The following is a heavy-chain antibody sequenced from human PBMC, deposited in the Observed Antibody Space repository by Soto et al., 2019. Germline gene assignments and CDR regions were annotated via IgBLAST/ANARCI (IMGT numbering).Heavy chain of an antibody. CDR3: AKRALEWRHCSRTTCYPFDH. D-gene: IGHD2-2*01. CDR2: IYYSGST. CDR1: GGSVSSGSYY. J-gene: IGHJ5*02. Sequence: SETLSLTCTVSGGSVSSGSYYWSWIRQPPGKGLEWIGYIYYSGSTNYNPSLKSRVTISVDTSKNQFSLKLSSVTAADTAIYYCAKRALEWRHCSRTTCYPFDHWGQGTLVTVSS. V-gene: IGHV4-61*01.